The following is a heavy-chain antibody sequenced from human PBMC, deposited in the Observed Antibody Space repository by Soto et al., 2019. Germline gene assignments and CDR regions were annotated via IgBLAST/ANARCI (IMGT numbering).Heavy chain of an antibody. CDR2: ITGSGDDT. J-gene: IGHJ4*02. CDR3: ARDDSVEYGDYVYFDY. Sequence: GGSLRLSCVASGFTFSNYAMRWVRQAPGKGLEWVSGITGSGDDTDYADSVRGRFTISRDNSKNTVYLQMNSLRAEDTAVYYCARDDSVEYGDYVYFDYWGQGTPVTVSS. CDR1: GFTFSNYA. D-gene: IGHD4-17*01. V-gene: IGHV3-23*01.